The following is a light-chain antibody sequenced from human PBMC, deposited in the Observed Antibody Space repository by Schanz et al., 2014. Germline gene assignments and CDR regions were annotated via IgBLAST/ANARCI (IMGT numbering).Light chain of an antibody. V-gene: IGLV1-51*01. Sequence: QSVLTQPPSVSAAPGQKVTISCSGSSSNIGSNFVSWNQQLPGTAPKLLIYDNDKRPSGIPDRFSGSKSGTSATLGITGLQTGDEADYYCGTWDTRLSAWVFGGGTKLTVL. CDR3: GTWDTRLSAWV. CDR1: SSNIGSNF. CDR2: DND. J-gene: IGLJ3*02.